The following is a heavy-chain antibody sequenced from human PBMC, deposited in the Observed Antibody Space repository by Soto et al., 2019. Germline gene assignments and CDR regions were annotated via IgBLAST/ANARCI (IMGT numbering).Heavy chain of an antibody. J-gene: IGHJ4*02. CDR1: GGSISSGDYY. Sequence: QVQLQESGPGLVKPSQTLSLTCTVSGGSISSGDYYWSWIRQPPGKGLEWIGYIYYSGSTYYNPSPKCRVTISVDTSQNQFSPKLSSVTAEDTAVYYCARANYDFWSGYSYYFDYWGQGTLVTVSS. V-gene: IGHV4-30-4*01. CDR2: IYYSGST. CDR3: ARANYDFWSGYSYYFDY. D-gene: IGHD3-3*01.